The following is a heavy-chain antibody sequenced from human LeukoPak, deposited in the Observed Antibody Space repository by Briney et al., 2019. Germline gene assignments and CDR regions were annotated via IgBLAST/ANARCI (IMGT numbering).Heavy chain of an antibody. D-gene: IGHD3-22*01. CDR2: IKSKTDGGTT. Sequence: GGSLRLSCAASGFTFSNAWMSWVRQAPGKGLEWVGRIKSKTDGGTTDYAAPVKGRLTISRDDSKNTLYLQMNTLKTEDTAVYYCTTGPITMIVVPDAFDIWGQGTMVTVSS. V-gene: IGHV3-15*01. CDR1: GFTFSNAW. J-gene: IGHJ3*02. CDR3: TTGPITMIVVPDAFDI.